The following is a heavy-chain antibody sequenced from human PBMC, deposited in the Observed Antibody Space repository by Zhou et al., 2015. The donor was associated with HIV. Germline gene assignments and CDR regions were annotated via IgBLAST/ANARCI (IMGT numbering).Heavy chain of an antibody. CDR1: GFTFSSYG. J-gene: IGHJ4*02. CDR3: ATKYYYDSSGYYGVGY. D-gene: IGHD3-22*01. Sequence: QVQLVESGGGVVQPGRSLRLSCAASGFTFSSYGMHWVRQAPGKGLEWVALISYDGSNKYYADSVKGRFTISRDNSKSTLYLQMNSLRAEDTAVYYCATKYYYDSSGYYGVGYWGQGTLVTVSS. CDR2: ISYDGSNK. V-gene: IGHV3-30*03.